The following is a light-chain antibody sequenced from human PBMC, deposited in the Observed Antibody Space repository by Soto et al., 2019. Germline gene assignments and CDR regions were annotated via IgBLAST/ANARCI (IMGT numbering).Light chain of an antibody. CDR1: QSISSW. J-gene: IGKJ3*01. V-gene: IGKV1-5*03. Sequence: DIQMTQSPSTLSVSVGDRVTITCRASQSISSWLAWYQQKPGKAPKLLNYKASSLESGVPTRFSGSGSGTEFTLTISSLQPDDFATYYCQQYKSDPVTFGPGTKVNIK. CDR3: QQYKSDPVT. CDR2: KAS.